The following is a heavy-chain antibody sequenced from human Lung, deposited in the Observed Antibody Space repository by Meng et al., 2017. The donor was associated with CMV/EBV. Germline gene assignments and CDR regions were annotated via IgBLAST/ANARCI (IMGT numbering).Heavy chain of an antibody. CDR2: IYPGDSDA. CDR1: TYW. Sequence: TYWIGWVRQVPGNGLDWVAIIYPGDSDARYSPSFQGQVTISADKSINTAYLQWSSLKASDTAMYYCAKGIYYNYWSAYYTGGPFDYWGQGTLVTVSS. D-gene: IGHD3-3*01. V-gene: IGHV5-51*01. J-gene: IGHJ4*02. CDR3: AKGIYYNYWSAYYTGGPFDY.